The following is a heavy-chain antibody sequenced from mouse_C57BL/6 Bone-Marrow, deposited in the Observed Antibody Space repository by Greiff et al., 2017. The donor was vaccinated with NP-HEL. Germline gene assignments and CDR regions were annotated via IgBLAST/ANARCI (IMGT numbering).Heavy chain of an antibody. D-gene: IGHD2-4*01. CDR1: GFTFSDYY. J-gene: IGHJ3*01. Sequence: EVQRVESGGGLVQPGGSLKLSCAASGFTFSDYYMYWVRQTPEKRLEWVAYISNGGGSTYYPDTVKGRFTISRDNAKNTLYLQMSRLKSEDTAMYYCARGYDYDFAYWGRGTLVTVSA. V-gene: IGHV5-12*01. CDR3: ARGYDYDFAY. CDR2: ISNGGGST.